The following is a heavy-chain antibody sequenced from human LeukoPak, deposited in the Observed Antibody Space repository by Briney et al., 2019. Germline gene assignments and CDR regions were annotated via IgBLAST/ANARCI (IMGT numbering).Heavy chain of an antibody. CDR3: ARSLSSGWPGFGY. CDR2: IDPRDSST. Sequence: GESLKISCKGSGYIFTTYWISWVRQMLGKGLEWMGRIDPRDSSTNYSPSFQGHVTISADNSISTAYLQWSSLEASDTAMYYCARSLSSGWPGFGYWGQGALVTVSS. CDR1: GYIFTTYW. J-gene: IGHJ4*02. V-gene: IGHV5-10-1*01. D-gene: IGHD6-19*01.